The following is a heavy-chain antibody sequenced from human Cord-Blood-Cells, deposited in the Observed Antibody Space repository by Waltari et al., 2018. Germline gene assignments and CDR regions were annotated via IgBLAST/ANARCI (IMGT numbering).Heavy chain of an antibody. CDR3: ARDTCSSTSCYANDAFDI. D-gene: IGHD2-2*01. CDR1: GGTFSSYA. J-gene: IGHJ3*02. Sequence: QVQLVQSGAEVKKPGSSVKVSCKASGGTFSSYAISWVRQAPGKGLEWMGRIIPILGIANYAQKFQGRVTITADKSTSTAYMELSSLRSEDTAVYYCARDTCSSTSCYANDAFDIWGQGTMVTVSS. V-gene: IGHV1-69*09. CDR2: IIPILGIA.